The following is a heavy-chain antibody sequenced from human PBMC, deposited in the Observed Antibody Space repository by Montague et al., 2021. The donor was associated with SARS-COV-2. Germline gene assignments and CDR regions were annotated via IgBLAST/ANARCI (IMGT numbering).Heavy chain of an antibody. CDR1: GGSIRGYY. V-gene: IGHV4-59*03. Sequence: SETLSLTCTVSGGSIRGYYWSWIRQTPGKGLEWIGDIYYDGSTNYNPSLKSRVTMSVDSSKNQFSLRLSSVTAADTAVYYCARYGCYFEQWGQGTLVTVSS. J-gene: IGHJ4*03. CDR2: IYYDGST. D-gene: IGHD3-16*01. CDR3: ARYGCYFEQ.